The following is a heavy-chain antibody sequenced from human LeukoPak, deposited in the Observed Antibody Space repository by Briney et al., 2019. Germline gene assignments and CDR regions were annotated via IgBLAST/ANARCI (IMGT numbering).Heavy chain of an antibody. V-gene: IGHV3-21*01. CDR1: GFTFSNYK. Sequence: PGGSLRLSCAASGFTFSNYKMNWVRQAPGKGLEWVSPISSGSTYIYYADSVKGRFTISRDNAKNSLYLQMNSLRAEDTAVYYCARELISSTSLDYWGQGTLVTVSS. CDR2: ISSGSTYI. J-gene: IGHJ4*02. CDR3: ARELISSTSLDY.